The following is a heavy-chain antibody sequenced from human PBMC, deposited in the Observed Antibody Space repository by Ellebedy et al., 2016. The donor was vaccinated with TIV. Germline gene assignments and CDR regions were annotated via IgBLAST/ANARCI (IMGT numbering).Heavy chain of an antibody. CDR2: ISNDGSNK. J-gene: IGHJ6*02. CDR1: GLTFSTYG. CDR3: ATRHYGDYRYYAMDV. D-gene: IGHD4-17*01. V-gene: IGHV3-30*03. Sequence: GGSLRLSXAASGLTFSTYGMHWVRQAPGKGLEWVALISNDGSNKYYADSVKGRFTISRDNSKNTLLLQMNSLRAEDTAVYYCATRHYGDYRYYAMDVWGQGTTVTVSS.